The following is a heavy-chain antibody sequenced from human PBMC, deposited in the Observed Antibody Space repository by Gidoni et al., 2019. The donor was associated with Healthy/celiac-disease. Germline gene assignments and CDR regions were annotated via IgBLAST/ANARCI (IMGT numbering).Heavy chain of an antibody. CDR2: ISSSSSYK. J-gene: IGHJ6*02. CDR1: GFTFSSYS. Sequence: EVQLVASGGGLVKPGGSLRLSCAASGFTFSSYSMTWVRQDPGKGLEWVSSISSSSSYKYYADSVKGRIAISRDKAKNSLYLQMNSLRAEDTDVYYCARAPDGMRSYGMDVWGQGTTVTVSS. CDR3: ARAPDGMRSYGMDV. D-gene: IGHD1-26*01. V-gene: IGHV3-21*01.